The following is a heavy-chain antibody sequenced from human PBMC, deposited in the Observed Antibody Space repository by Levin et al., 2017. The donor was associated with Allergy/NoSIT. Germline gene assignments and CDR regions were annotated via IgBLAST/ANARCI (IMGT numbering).Heavy chain of an antibody. J-gene: IGHJ3*02. Sequence: SETLSLTCAVYGGSFSGYYWSWIRQPPGKGLEWIGEINHSGSTNYNPSLKSRVTISVDTSKNQFSLKLSSVTAADTAVYYCARVCRDGDYVCGAFDIWGQGTMVTVSS. V-gene: IGHV4-34*01. CDR2: INHSGST. CDR3: ARVCRDGDYVCGAFDI. D-gene: IGHD4-17*01. CDR1: GGSFSGYY.